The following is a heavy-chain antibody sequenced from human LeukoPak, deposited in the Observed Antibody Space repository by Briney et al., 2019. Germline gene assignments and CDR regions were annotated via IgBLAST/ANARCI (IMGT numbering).Heavy chain of an antibody. CDR2: INPNSGGT. CDR3: ARPDLVATAGSDY. V-gene: IGHV1-2*02. J-gene: IGHJ4*02. CDR1: GYTFTGYY. D-gene: IGHD6-13*01. Sequence: ASVKVSCKASGYTFTGYYMHWVRQPPAQGLEWMGWINPNSGGTNYAQKFQGRVTMTRDTSISTAYMALSRLRSDDTAVYHCARPDLVATAGSDYWGQGTLVTVSS.